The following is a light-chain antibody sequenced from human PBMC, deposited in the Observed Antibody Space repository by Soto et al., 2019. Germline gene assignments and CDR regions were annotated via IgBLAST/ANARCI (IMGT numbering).Light chain of an antibody. CDR3: QQYDEWPLT. Sequence: EKVMTQSPATLSVSPGERATLSCRASQNVKTSLAWYQQKPGQAPRLLIYDAFIRATGSPARFSGSASGTEFTLTISSLQSEDFAVYYCQQYDEWPLTFGGGTKVEIK. J-gene: IGKJ4*01. CDR1: QNVKTS. CDR2: DAF. V-gene: IGKV3-15*01.